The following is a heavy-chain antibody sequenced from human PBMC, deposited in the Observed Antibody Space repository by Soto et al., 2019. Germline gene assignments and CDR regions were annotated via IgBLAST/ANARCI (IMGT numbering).Heavy chain of an antibody. J-gene: IGHJ2*01. CDR1: TGSFSGYY. CDR2: INHSGST. V-gene: IGHV4-34*01. Sequence: QVQLQQWGAGLLRPSETLSLTCAVYTGSFSGYYWSWIRQPPGKGLGWIGEINHSGSTNYNPSLKSRVTISTDTSKNQFSLKVSSVTAADTAMYYCARGTLSGWYFDLWGRGTLVTVSS. CDR3: ARGTLSGWYFDL.